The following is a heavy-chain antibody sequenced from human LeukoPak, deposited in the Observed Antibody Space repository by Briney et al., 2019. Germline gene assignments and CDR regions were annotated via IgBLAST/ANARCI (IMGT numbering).Heavy chain of an antibody. CDR3: ARAYCSSTSCYIGYFDY. D-gene: IGHD2-2*02. CDR1: GFTFSDYC. V-gene: IGHV3-11*01. J-gene: IGHJ4*02. CDR2: ISSSGSTI. Sequence: PGGSLRLSSAASGFTFSDYCMSWIRQAPGKGLEWVSYISSSGSTIYYADSVKGRFTISRDNAKNSLYLQMNSLRAEDTAVYYCARAYCSSTSCYIGYFDYWGQGTLVTVSS.